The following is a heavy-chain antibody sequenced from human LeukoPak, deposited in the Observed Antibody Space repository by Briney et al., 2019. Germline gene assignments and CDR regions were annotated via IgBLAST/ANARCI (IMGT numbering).Heavy chain of an antibody. CDR3: ATGRADYYDSSGSPILDY. CDR1: GYTFTSYY. Sequence: ASVTVSCKASGYTFTSYYMHWVRQAPGQGLEWMGIINPSGGSTSYAQKFQGRVTMTRDTSTSTVYMELSSLRSEDTAVYYCATGRADYYDSSGSPILDYWGQGTLVTVSS. J-gene: IGHJ4*02. CDR2: INPSGGST. D-gene: IGHD3-22*01. V-gene: IGHV1-46*01.